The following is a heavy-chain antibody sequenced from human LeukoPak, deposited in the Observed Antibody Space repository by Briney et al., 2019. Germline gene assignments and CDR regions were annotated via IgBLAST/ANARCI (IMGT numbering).Heavy chain of an antibody. CDR2: ISSSSSYI. Sequence: GGSLRLSCAASGFTFSSYSINCVRQAPGKGLEWVSSISSSSSYIYYADSVKGRFTISRDNAKNSLYLQMNSLRAEDTAVYYCARGFGFLEWLFLYWGQGTLVTVSS. V-gene: IGHV3-21*01. D-gene: IGHD3-3*01. J-gene: IGHJ4*02. CDR3: ARGFGFLEWLFLY. CDR1: GFTFSSYS.